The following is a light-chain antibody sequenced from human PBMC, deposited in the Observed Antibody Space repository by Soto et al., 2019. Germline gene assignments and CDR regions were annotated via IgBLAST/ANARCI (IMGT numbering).Light chain of an antibody. Sequence: EIVMTQSPGTLSLSPGERATLSSRASQSVTSSYLAWYQQKPGQAPRLLIYGASSRATGIPDRFGGSGSGTDFTLTISRLEPEDFAVYYCQQYGSSPYTFGQGTKLEIK. CDR3: QQYGSSPYT. J-gene: IGKJ2*01. CDR1: QSVTSSY. V-gene: IGKV3-20*01. CDR2: GAS.